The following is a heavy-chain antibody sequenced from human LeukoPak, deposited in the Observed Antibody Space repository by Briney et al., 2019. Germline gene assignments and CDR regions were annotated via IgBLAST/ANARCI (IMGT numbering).Heavy chain of an antibody. CDR3: ARDGGPGSYYYYGMDV. D-gene: IGHD3-10*01. Sequence: ASVKVPCKASGYTFTGYYMHWVRQATGQGLEWMGWINPNSSGTNYAQKFQGWVTMTRDTSISTAYMELSRLRSDDTAVYYCARDGGPGSYYYYGMDVWGQGTTVTVSS. V-gene: IGHV1-2*04. CDR1: GYTFTGYY. J-gene: IGHJ6*02. CDR2: INPNSSGT.